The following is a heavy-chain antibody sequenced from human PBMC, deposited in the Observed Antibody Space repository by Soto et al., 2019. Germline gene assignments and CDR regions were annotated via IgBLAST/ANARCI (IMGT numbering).Heavy chain of an antibody. J-gene: IGHJ4*02. D-gene: IGHD6-13*01. Sequence: PGGSLRLSCAASGFTFSSYWMSWVRQTPGKGLEWVANIKQDGSEKWYVDSVKGRFTISRDNAKKSLYLQMNSLRVEDTAVYYCARDHRSWYVGTFDNWGQGTLVTVSS. CDR2: IKQDGSEK. CDR3: ARDHRSWYVGTFDN. CDR1: GFTFSSYW. V-gene: IGHV3-7*01.